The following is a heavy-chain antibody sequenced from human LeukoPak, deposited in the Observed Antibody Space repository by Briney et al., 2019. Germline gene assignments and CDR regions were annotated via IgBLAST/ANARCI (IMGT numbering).Heavy chain of an antibody. D-gene: IGHD3-3*01. Sequence: GGSLRLSCAASGFIFSSYGMNWVRQAPGKGLEWVSSIGISSSYIYYADSVKGRFTISRDNAKKSLFLEMNSLRAEDTAVYYCARGSSFGAYWGQGTLVTVSS. CDR3: ARGSSFGAY. J-gene: IGHJ4*02. CDR1: GFIFSSYG. CDR2: IGISSSYI. V-gene: IGHV3-21*01.